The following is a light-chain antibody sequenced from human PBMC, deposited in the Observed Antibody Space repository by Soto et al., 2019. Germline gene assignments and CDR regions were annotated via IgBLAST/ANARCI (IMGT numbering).Light chain of an antibody. V-gene: IGKV1-5*01. CDR1: QSISSW. CDR2: DAS. CDR3: QQYISYSPKT. J-gene: IGKJ1*01. Sequence: DIQMTQSPSTLSASVGDRVTITCRASQSISSWLAWYQQKPGKAPKLLIYDASSLESGVPSRFSGRGSGTEFTLTISSLQPDDFATYYCQQYISYSPKTFGQGTKVDIK.